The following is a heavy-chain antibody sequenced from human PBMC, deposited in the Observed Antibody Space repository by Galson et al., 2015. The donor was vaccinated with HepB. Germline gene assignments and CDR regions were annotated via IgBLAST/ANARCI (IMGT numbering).Heavy chain of an antibody. Sequence: SLRLSCAASGFTFGDYAMSWFRQAPGKGLEWVGFIRSKAYGGTTEYAASVKGRFTISRDDSKSIAYLQMNSLKTEDTAVYYCTREFAMVQGPNLVYYYYYMDVWGKGTTVTVSS. CDR1: GFTFGDYA. CDR2: IRSKAYGGTT. D-gene: IGHD3-10*01. CDR3: TREFAMVQGPNLVYYYYYMDV. V-gene: IGHV3-49*03. J-gene: IGHJ6*03.